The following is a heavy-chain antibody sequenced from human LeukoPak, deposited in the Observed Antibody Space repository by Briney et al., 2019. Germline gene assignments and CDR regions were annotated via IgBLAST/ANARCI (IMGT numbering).Heavy chain of an antibody. J-gene: IGHJ4*02. CDR1: GYTFTSYG. CDR2: ISAYNGNT. CDR3: ARDFLAYCGGDCYPAFDY. D-gene: IGHD2-21*02. Sequence: ASVKVSCKASGYTFTSYGISWVRQALGQGLEWMGWISAYNGNTNYAQKLQGRVTMTTDTSTSTAYMELRSLRSDDTAVYYCARDFLAYCGGDCYPAFDYWGQGTLVTVSS. V-gene: IGHV1-18*04.